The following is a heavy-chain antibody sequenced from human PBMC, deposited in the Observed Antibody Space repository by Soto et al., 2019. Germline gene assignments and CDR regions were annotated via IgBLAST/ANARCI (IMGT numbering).Heavy chain of an antibody. CDR3: ATRSGGGGSYDY. CDR1: GFTLGSYA. Sequence: GGSLRLSCAASGFTLGSYAMHWVRQAPGKGWEWVAVIHYDGSKKYYEDSVKGRFTISRDNSKNTLYLQMNSLRAEDTAVYYCATRSGGGGSYDYWGQGTLVTVSS. CDR2: IHYDGSKK. J-gene: IGHJ4*02. D-gene: IGHD1-26*01. V-gene: IGHV3-30*02.